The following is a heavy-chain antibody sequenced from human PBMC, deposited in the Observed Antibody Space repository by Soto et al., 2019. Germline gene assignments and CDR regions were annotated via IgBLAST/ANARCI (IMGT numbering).Heavy chain of an antibody. CDR2: IYYGGTT. V-gene: IGHV4-59*01. J-gene: IGHJ4*02. CDR3: ARGRGPGPY. Sequence: QVQLQESGPGLVKPSETLSVTCTVFGGSISSYHWSWIRQPPGKGLEWIGKIYYGGTTNYNPSLTSRVTISVDRSNNQFSLKLSSLTAADTAVYYCARGRGPGPYWGQVTLFTVSS. CDR1: GGSISSYH.